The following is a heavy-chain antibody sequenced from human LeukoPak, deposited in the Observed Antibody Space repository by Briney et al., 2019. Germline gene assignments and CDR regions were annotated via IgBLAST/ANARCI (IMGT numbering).Heavy chain of an antibody. CDR2: ISGSGGST. D-gene: IGHD6-13*01. V-gene: IGHV3-23*01. CDR3: ATSSTWQTMNFDY. J-gene: IGHJ4*02. Sequence: PGGPLRLSCAASGFTFSSYTMRWVRQAPGKGLEWVSSISGSGGSTYYSDSVKGRFTSSRDNSKNTLYLQMNSLGVEDTAVYYCATSSTWQTMNFDYRGQGTLVTVSS. CDR1: GFTFSSYT.